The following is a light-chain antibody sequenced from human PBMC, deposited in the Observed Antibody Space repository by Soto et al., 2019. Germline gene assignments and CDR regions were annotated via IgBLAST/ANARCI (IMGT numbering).Light chain of an antibody. J-gene: IGLJ2*01. Sequence: QLVLTQPPSASGTPGQRVTISCSGSSSNIGSNTVNWYQQLPGTAPKLLIYSNNQRPSGVPDRFSGSKSGTSASLAICGLQSEDEADYYCAAWDDSLNGPVFGGGTKLTVL. V-gene: IGLV1-44*01. CDR3: AAWDDSLNGPV. CDR1: SSNIGSNT. CDR2: SNN.